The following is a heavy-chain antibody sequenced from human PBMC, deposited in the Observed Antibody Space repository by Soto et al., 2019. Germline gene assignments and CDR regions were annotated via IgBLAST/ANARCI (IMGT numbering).Heavy chain of an antibody. CDR3: ARGEVVPAADAFDI. CDR1: GGSFSGYY. J-gene: IGHJ3*02. V-gene: IGHV4-34*11. CDR2: IYYSGST. D-gene: IGHD2-2*01. Sequence: QVQLQQWGAGLLKPSETLSLTCAVYGGSFSGYYWSWIRQPPGKGLEWIGYIYYSGSTNYNPSLKSRVTISVDTSKNQFSLKLSSVTAADTAVYYCARGEVVPAADAFDIWGQGTMVTVSS.